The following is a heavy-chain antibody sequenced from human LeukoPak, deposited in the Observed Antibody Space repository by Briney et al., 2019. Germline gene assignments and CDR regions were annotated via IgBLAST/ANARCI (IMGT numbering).Heavy chain of an antibody. J-gene: IGHJ4*02. CDR1: GFTFSSYA. CDR2: ISYDGSNK. CDR3: ARDPPPKYCSSTSCYTSGYFDY. Sequence: PGRSLRLSCAASGFTFSSYAMHWVRQAPGKGLEWVAVISYDGSNKYYADSVKGRFTISRDNSKNTLYLQMNSLRAEDTAVYYCARDPPPKYCSSTSCYTSGYFDYWGQGTLVTVSS. V-gene: IGHV3-30*04. D-gene: IGHD2-2*02.